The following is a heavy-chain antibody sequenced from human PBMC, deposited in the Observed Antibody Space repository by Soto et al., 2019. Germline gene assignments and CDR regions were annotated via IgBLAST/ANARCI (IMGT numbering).Heavy chain of an antibody. Sequence: QVQLVESGGGVVQPGRSLRLSCAASGFTFSSYGMHWVRQAPGKGLEWVAVISYDGSNKYYADSVKGRFTISRDNSKNTLYLQMNSLRAEDTAVYYCAKEVHPSSWIYYYYGMDVWGQGTTVTVSS. D-gene: IGHD6-13*01. CDR2: ISYDGSNK. CDR1: GFTFSSYG. CDR3: AKEVHPSSWIYYYYGMDV. V-gene: IGHV3-30*18. J-gene: IGHJ6*02.